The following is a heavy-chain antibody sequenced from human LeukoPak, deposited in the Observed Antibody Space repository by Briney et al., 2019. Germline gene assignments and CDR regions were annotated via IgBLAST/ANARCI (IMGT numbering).Heavy chain of an antibody. CDR2: IGTAGDT. Sequence: GGSLRLSCAASGFTFSSYDMHWVRQATGKGLEWVSAIGTAGDTYYPGSVKGRFTISRDNAKNSLYPQMNSLRAEDTAVYYCARDPLDWGSGYYHYMDVWGKGTTVTVSS. D-gene: IGHD3/OR15-3a*01. J-gene: IGHJ6*03. CDR3: ARDPLDWGSGYYHYMDV. CDR1: GFTFSSYD. V-gene: IGHV3-13*01.